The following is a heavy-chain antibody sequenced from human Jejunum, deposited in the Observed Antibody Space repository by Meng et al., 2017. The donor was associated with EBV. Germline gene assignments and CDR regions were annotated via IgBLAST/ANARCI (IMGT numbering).Heavy chain of an antibody. V-gene: IGHV3-33*01. CDR1: GFTFNNYG. CDR3: ARAEVPAARQVGYFDC. D-gene: IGHD2-2*01. CDR2: IWYDGSNE. J-gene: IGHJ4*02. Sequence: VESGGCGVPPGGSLRLACEASGFTFNNYGMHGVRQAPGKGLEWVAVIWYDGSNENYADSVKGRFTISRDSSKNTLYLQMNSLRAEDTAMYYCARAEVPAARQVGYFDCRGQGTLVTVSS.